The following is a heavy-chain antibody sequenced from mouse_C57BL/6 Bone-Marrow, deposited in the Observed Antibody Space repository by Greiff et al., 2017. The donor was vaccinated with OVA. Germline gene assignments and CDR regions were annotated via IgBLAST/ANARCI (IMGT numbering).Heavy chain of an antibody. CDR3: ATNYGNYPYYAMDY. D-gene: IGHD2-1*01. CDR1: GYSFTSYY. J-gene: IGHJ4*01. Sequence: QVQLQQSGPELVKPGASVKISCKASGYSFTSYYIHWVKQRPGQGLEWIGWIYPGSGNTKYNEKFKGKATLTADTSSSTAYMQLSSLTSEDSAVYYCATNYGNYPYYAMDYWGQGTSVTVSS. CDR2: IYPGSGNT. V-gene: IGHV1-66*01.